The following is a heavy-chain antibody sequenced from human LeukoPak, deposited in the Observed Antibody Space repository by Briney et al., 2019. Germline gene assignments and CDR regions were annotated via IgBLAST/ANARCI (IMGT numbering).Heavy chain of an antibody. CDR3: ARGGRGTYMRH. J-gene: IGHJ4*02. CDR2: ILQGGVT. Sequence: GSLRLSCAASGFTFKKYWMNWVRQPPGKGLEWIGEILQGGVTNYNSSLKSRVTMSMDTSKNQFHLDLTSVTAADAGQYFCARGGRGTYMRHWGQGILVTVSS. CDR1: GFTFKKYW. V-gene: IGHV4-34*01. D-gene: IGHD1-26*01.